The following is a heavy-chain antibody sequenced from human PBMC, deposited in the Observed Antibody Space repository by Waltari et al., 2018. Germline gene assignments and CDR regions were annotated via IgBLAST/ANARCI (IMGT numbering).Heavy chain of an antibody. V-gene: IGHV1-69*01. D-gene: IGHD6-13*01. J-gene: IGHJ4*02. CDR3: ARRRRAIAYLDY. Sequence: QVQLVQSGAEVKKPGSSVKVSCKASGGTFSSYAISWLRQAPGQGLEGMGGIIPIFGTANYAQKFQGRVTITADESTSTAYMELSSLRSEDTAVYYCARRRRAIAYLDYWGQGTLVTVSS. CDR2: IIPIFGTA. CDR1: GGTFSSYA.